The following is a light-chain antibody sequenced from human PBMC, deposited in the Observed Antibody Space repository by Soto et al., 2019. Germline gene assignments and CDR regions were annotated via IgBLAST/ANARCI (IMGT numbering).Light chain of an antibody. CDR1: QSVGSN. CDR2: GAS. CDR3: LQFKNWPLT. J-gene: IGKJ4*01. V-gene: IGKV3-15*01. Sequence: EIVMTQSPATLSVSPGERVTLSCWASQSVGSNLAWYQRKPGQALRLLIYGASTRATGIPARFSGSGSGTEFTLTISSLQSEDFAVYYCLQFKNWPLTFGGGTKVEIK.